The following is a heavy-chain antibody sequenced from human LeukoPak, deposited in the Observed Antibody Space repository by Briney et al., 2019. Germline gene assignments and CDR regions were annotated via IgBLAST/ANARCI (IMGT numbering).Heavy chain of an antibody. CDR1: GFTFSSYG. D-gene: IGHD1-26*01. J-gene: IGHJ6*03. Sequence: GGSLRLSCAASGFTFSSYGMHWVRQAPGKWLEWVAVISYDGSNKYYADSVKGRFTSSRDNSKNTLYLQMNSLRAEDTAVYYCAKTLRVGYYYYYMDVWGKGTTVTVSS. V-gene: IGHV3-30*18. CDR2: ISYDGSNK. CDR3: AKTLRVGYYYYYMDV.